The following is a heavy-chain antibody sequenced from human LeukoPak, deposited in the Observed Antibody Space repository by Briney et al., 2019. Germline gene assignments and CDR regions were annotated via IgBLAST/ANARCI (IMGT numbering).Heavy chain of an antibody. J-gene: IGHJ6*03. CDR2: IYTSGST. D-gene: IGHD4-11*01. Sequence: SQTLSLTCTVSGGSISSGSYYWSWIRQPAGKGLEWIGRIYTSGSTNYNPSLKSRVTISADTSKNQFSLKLSSVTAADTAVYYCARAPTTPYYYYMDVWGKGTTVTVSS. V-gene: IGHV4-61*02. CDR3: ARAPTTPYYYYMDV. CDR1: GGSISSGSYY.